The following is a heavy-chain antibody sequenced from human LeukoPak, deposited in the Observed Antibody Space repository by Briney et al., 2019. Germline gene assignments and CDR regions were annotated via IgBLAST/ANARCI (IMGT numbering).Heavy chain of an antibody. CDR3: ARFHYDFWSGYRG. Sequence: ASVKVSCKASGDTFSTYTISWVRQAPGQGLEWMGGIIPIFGTANYAQKFQGRVTITADESTSTAYMELSSLRSEDTAVYYCARFHYDFWSGYRGWGQGTLVTVSS. D-gene: IGHD3-3*01. CDR2: IIPIFGTA. CDR1: GDTFSTYT. V-gene: IGHV1-69*13. J-gene: IGHJ4*02.